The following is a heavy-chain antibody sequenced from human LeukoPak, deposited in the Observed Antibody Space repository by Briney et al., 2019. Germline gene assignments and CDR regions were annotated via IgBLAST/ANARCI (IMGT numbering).Heavy chain of an antibody. CDR3: SRVTTNGYFEY. Sequence: AGGSLRLSCAASGFTFSSFWMGWVRQAPGKGLEWVASIKFDESEKHHVDSAEGRFTISRDNAKSSLYLQMNSLRAEDTAVYFCSRVTTNGYFEYWGQGTLVTVPS. J-gene: IGHJ4*02. CDR2: IKFDESEK. V-gene: IGHV3-7*04. CDR1: GFTFSSFW. D-gene: IGHD1-1*01.